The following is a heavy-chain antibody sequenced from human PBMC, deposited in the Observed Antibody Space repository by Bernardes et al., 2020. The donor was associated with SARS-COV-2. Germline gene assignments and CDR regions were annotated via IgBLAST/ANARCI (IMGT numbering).Heavy chain of an antibody. Sequence: SETLSLTCTVSGGSISSYYWSWIRQPAGKGLEWNGRIYTSGSTNYNPSLLSRVTLSLDTSKNQVSLTLRSVTAADTAVYYCARGPVSSTNTYYRRPKNYHYFGMDVWGQGTTVTVSS. J-gene: IGHJ6*02. V-gene: IGHV4-4*07. CDR2: IYTSGST. CDR3: ARGPVSSTNTYYRRPKNYHYFGMDV. CDR1: GGSISSYY. D-gene: IGHD2-8*01.